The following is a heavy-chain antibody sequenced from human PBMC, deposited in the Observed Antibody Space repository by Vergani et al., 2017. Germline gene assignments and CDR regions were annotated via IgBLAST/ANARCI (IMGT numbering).Heavy chain of an antibody. CDR2: IYPGDSDI. CDR1: GYSFTSYW. J-gene: IGHJ6*02. D-gene: IGHD2-2*01. Sequence: EVQLVQSGAEVKKPGESLKISCKGSGYSFTSYWIGWVRQMPGKGLEWMGIIYPGDSDIRYSPSFQGKVTISADKSISTAYLQWSSLKASDTAMYYCGRGVPAAHDDYYGMDVWGQGTTVTVSS. CDR3: GRGVPAAHDDYYGMDV. V-gene: IGHV5-51*03.